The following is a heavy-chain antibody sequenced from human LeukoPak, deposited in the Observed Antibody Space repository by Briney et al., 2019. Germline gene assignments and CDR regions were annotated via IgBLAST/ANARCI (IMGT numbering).Heavy chain of an antibody. D-gene: IGHD1-1*01. CDR1: GYTFTGYY. CDR3: ARVPERLSGVDI. J-gene: IGHJ3*02. V-gene: IGHV1-2*02. CDR2: INPNSGGT. Sequence: ASVKVSCKASGYTFTGYYMHWVRQAPGQGLEWMGWINPNSGGTNYAQKFQGRVTMTRDTSISTAYMELSRLRSDDTAVYYCARVPERLSGVDIWGQGTRVTVSS.